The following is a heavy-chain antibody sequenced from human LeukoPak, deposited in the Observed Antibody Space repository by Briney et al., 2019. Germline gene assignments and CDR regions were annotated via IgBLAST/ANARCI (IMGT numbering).Heavy chain of an antibody. D-gene: IGHD3-9*01. CDR2: ISSSSSTI. Sequence: GGSLRLSCAASGFTFSSYSMNWVRQAPGKGLEWVSYISSSSSTIYYADSVKGRFTISRDNAKNSLYLQMNSLRAEDTAMYYCARDRVYYDILTGYSELDYWGQGTLVTVSS. CDR3: ARDRVYYDILTGYSELDY. CDR1: GFTFSSYS. V-gene: IGHV3-48*01. J-gene: IGHJ4*02.